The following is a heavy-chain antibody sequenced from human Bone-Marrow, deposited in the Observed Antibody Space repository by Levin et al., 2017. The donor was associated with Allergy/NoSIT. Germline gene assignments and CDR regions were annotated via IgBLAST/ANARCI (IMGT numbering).Heavy chain of an antibody. CDR1: GYTFTSYY. CDR2: INPSGGST. V-gene: IGHV1-46*01. D-gene: IGHD3-3*01. J-gene: IGHJ6*02. Sequence: GESLKISCKASGYTFTSYYMHWVRQAPGQGLEWMGIINPSGGSTSYAQKFQGRVTMTRDTSTSTVYMELSSLRSEDTAVYYCARVSYDFWSGYSIDGMDVWGQGTTVTVSS. CDR3: ARVSYDFWSGYSIDGMDV.